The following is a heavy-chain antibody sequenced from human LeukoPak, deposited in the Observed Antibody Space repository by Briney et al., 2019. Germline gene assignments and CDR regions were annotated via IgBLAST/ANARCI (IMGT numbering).Heavy chain of an antibody. CDR1: GDSINNYY. D-gene: IGHD6-13*01. CDR3: ARSPHGYSSSWYFDY. J-gene: IGHJ4*02. CDR2: IYYSGTT. V-gene: IGHV4-59*12. Sequence: PSETLSLTCTVSGDSINNYYWTWIRQPPGKGLEWIGYIYYSGTTNYNPSLKSRVTISVDTSKNQFSLKLSSVTAADTAVYYCARSPHGYSSSWYFDYWGQGTLVTVSS.